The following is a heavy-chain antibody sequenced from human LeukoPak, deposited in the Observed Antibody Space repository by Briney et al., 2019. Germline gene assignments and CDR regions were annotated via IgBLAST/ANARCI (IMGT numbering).Heavy chain of an antibody. Sequence: GRSLRLSCAASGFTFSSYGMHWVRQAPGKGLEWVAVISYDGSNKYYADSVKGRFTISRDNSKNTLYLQMNSLRAEDTAVYYCARATISSSWLTNPYYYYYYYMDVWGKGTTVTVSS. CDR2: ISYDGSNK. J-gene: IGHJ6*03. D-gene: IGHD6-13*01. V-gene: IGHV3-30*03. CDR3: ARATISSSWLTNPYYYYYYYMDV. CDR1: GFTFSSYG.